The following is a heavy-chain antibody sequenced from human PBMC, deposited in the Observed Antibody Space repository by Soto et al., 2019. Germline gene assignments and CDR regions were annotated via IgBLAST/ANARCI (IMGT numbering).Heavy chain of an antibody. J-gene: IGHJ4*02. CDR2: IYYSGST. CDR3: ARHDDGYEDY. CDR1: GGSISSSSYY. V-gene: IGHV4-39*01. D-gene: IGHD1-1*01. Sequence: SETLSLTCTVPGGSISSSSYYWGWIRQPPGKGLEWIGSIYYSGSTYYNPSLKSRVTISVDTSKNQFSLKLSSVTAADTAVYYCARHDDGYEDYWGQGTLVTVSS.